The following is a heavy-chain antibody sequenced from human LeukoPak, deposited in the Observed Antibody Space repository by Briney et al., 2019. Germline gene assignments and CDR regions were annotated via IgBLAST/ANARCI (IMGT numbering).Heavy chain of an antibody. V-gene: IGHV3-53*01. Sequence: SGGSLRLSCAASGFSFSPYSMNWVRQAPGKGLEWVSSIDVAGNTNYADSVRGRFTISRDNSKNTLYLHMNSLRAEDTAVYYCTRDVSGSRPNYWGQGTLVTVTS. CDR3: TRDVSGSRPNY. CDR1: GFSFSPYS. D-gene: IGHD3-16*01. CDR2: IDVAGNT. J-gene: IGHJ4*02.